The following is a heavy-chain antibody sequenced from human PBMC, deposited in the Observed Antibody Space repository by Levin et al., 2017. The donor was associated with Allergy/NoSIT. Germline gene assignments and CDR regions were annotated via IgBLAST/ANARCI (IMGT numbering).Heavy chain of an antibody. D-gene: IGHD6-13*01. Sequence: SETLSLTCSVSGGSISTSSYYWGWIRQPPGTGLEWIGSLFHSGTTYYNPSLKSRAIISVDTSKNLFSLNLSSVTAADTAVDYCARPTIAAAGWDYYGVDVWGQGTTVTVSS. J-gene: IGHJ6*02. CDR2: LFHSGTT. CDR1: GGSISTSSYY. CDR3: ARPTIAAAGWDYYGVDV. V-gene: IGHV4-39*01.